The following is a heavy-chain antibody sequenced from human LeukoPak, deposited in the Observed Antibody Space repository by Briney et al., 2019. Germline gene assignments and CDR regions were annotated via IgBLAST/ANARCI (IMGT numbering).Heavy chain of an antibody. D-gene: IGHD7-27*01. CDR3: AKERSGAYPEH. CDR2: TYSGGTT. Sequence: HPSETLSLTCAVSGGSISSSNWWSWARQPPGKGLEWVSITYSGGTTYYADSVRGRFTISRDDSKNTLYLQMNSLTAEDTAVYYCAKERSGAYPEHWGQGTLVTVSS. J-gene: IGHJ1*01. CDR1: GGSISSSNW. V-gene: IGHV3-53*01.